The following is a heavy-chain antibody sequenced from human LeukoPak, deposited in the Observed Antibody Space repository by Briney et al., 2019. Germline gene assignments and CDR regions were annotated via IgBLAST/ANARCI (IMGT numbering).Heavy chain of an antibody. CDR3: ATSESQTRFDF. D-gene: IGHD1/OR15-1a*01. CDR1: GYSFTSYW. V-gene: IGHV5-51*01. J-gene: IGHJ4*02. Sequence: GESLKISCKGSGYSFTSYWIGWVRQMPGKGLEWMGIIYPGDSDTRYSPSFQDQVTISADKSINTAYLQWSSLKASDTAMYYCATSESQTRFDFWGQGTLVTVSS. CDR2: IYPGDSDT.